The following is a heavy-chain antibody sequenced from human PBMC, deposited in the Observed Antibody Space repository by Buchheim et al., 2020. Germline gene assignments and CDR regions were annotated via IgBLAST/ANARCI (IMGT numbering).Heavy chain of an antibody. CDR2: VYYSATT. D-gene: IGHD5-18*01. CDR1: GGSISSNTYH. CDR3: ASIGAYIYGSNWGFFDS. J-gene: IGHJ4*02. Sequence: QLQLQESGPGLVKPSETLSLTCTVSGGSISSNTYHWGWIRRPPGKGLEWIGSVYYSATTYYRTSLKSRVTISVDSPKNQFSLKLTSVTAADTAVYYCASIGAYIYGSNWGFFDSWGPGAL. V-gene: IGHV4-39*07.